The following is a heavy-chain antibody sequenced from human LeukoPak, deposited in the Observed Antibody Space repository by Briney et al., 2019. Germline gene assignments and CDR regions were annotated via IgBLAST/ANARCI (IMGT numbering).Heavy chain of an antibody. CDR3: ARNRPEADDYGDYRYYYYMDV. CDR1: GGTFSSSA. V-gene: IGHV1-69*13. J-gene: IGHJ6*03. Sequence: GASVKVSCKASGGTFSSSAISRVRQAPGQGLQWLGGIIPIFGTANYAQKFQGRVSITADESTSTAYMELSSLRSEDTAIYYCARNRPEADDYGDYRYYYYMDVWGKGTTVTISS. D-gene: IGHD4-17*01. CDR2: IIPIFGTA.